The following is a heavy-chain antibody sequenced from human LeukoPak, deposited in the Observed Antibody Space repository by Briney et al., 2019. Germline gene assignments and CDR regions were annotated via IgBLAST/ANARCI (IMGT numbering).Heavy chain of an antibody. CDR3: VRLNSGGFDY. J-gene: IGHJ4*02. CDR2: IYPGDSDS. D-gene: IGHD3-10*01. Sequence: GESLKISCKGSGYSFTSYWVGWVRQMPGKGLEWMGVIYPGDSDSRYSPSFQGQVTISADKSISTAYLQRSSLKASDTAMYYCVRLNSGGFDYWGQGTLVTVSS. CDR1: GYSFTSYW. V-gene: IGHV5-51*01.